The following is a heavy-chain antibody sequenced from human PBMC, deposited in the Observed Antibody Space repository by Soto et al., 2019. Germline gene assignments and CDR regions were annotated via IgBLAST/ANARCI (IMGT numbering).Heavy chain of an antibody. Sequence: SETLSLTCTVSGGSISSGGYYWSWIRQHPGKGLEWIGYIYYSGSTYYNPSLKSRVTISVDTSKNQFSLKLSSVTAADTAVYYCALPRPRYSYGCIGGYYSGMDVWGHGPTVTVSS. CDR2: IYYSGST. V-gene: IGHV4-31*03. CDR3: ALPRPRYSYGCIGGYYSGMDV. J-gene: IGHJ6*02. D-gene: IGHD5-18*01. CDR1: GGSISSGGYY.